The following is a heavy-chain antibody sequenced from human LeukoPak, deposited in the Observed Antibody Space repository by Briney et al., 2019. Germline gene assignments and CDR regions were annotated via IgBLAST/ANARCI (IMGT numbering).Heavy chain of an antibody. CDR2: INPNSGGT. CDR3: ARRMVYARAFDI. Sequence: ASVKVSCKASGYTFTGYYMHWVRQAPGQGLEWMGWINPNSGGTNYAQKFQGRVTITTDGSTSTAYMELSSLRSEDTAVYYCARRMVYARAFDIWGQGTMVTVSS. V-gene: IGHV1-2*02. J-gene: IGHJ3*02. CDR1: GYTFTGYY. D-gene: IGHD2-8*01.